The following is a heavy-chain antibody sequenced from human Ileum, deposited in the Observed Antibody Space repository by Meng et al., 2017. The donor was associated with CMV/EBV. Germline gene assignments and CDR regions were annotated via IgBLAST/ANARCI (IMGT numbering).Heavy chain of an antibody. V-gene: IGHV3-11*01. CDR2: ISSSGSTI. J-gene: IGHJ5*02. CDR3: ARSYAAAGVLNWFDP. Sequence: GGSLRLSCAASGFTFSDYYMSWIRQAPGKGLEWVSYISSSGSTIYYADSVKGRFTISRDNAKSSLYLQMNSLRAEDTAVYYCARSYAAAGVLNWFDPWGQGTLVTVSS. D-gene: IGHD6-13*01. CDR1: GFTFSDYY.